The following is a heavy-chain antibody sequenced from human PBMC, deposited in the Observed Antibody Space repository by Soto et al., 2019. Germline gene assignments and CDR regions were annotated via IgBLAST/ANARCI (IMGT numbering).Heavy chain of an antibody. CDR2: ISTTGGTT. CDR1: GFTFSSYA. D-gene: IGHD1-26*01. V-gene: IGHV3-23*01. CDR3: AMGAHGRGRIDY. J-gene: IGHJ4*02. Sequence: EVQLLESGGGLVQPGGSLRLSCAASGFTFSSYAMSWVRQAPGKGLEWVSIISTTGGTTYYADSVKGRFTISRDNSENTLYLQMNGLRAEDTAVYYCAMGAHGRGRIDYWGQGTLVTVSS.